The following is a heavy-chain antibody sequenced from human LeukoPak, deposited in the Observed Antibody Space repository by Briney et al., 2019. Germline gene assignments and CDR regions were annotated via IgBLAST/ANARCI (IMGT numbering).Heavy chain of an antibody. D-gene: IGHD3-3*01. CDR3: ARDWAVGFLEWPPFDY. V-gene: IGHV3-21*01. Sequence: PGGSLRLSCAASGFTFSSYSMSWVRQAPGKGLEWVSSISSSSSYIYYADSVKGRFTISRDNAKNSLYLQMNSLRAEDTAVYYCARDWAVGFLEWPPFDYWGQGTLVTVSS. CDR1: GFTFSSYS. J-gene: IGHJ4*02. CDR2: ISSSSSYI.